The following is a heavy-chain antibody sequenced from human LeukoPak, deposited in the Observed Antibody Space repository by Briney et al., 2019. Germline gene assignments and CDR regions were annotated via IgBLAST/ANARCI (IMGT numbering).Heavy chain of an antibody. D-gene: IGHD1-1*01. CDR3: ARLTTGTTKRFDP. Sequence: PSETLSLTCTVSGGSISSGGYYWSWVRQHPGKGLEWIGYIYYSGSTYYNPSLKSRVTISVDTSKNQFSLKLSSVTAADTAVYYCARLTTGTTKRFDPWGQGTQVTVSS. CDR2: IYYSGST. J-gene: IGHJ5*02. V-gene: IGHV4-31*03. CDR1: GGSISSGGYY.